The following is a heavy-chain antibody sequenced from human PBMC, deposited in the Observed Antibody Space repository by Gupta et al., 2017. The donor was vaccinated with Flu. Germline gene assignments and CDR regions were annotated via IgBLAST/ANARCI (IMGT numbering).Heavy chain of an antibody. CDR2: IKQDGSEK. D-gene: IGHD5-24*01. J-gene: IGHJ4*02. Sequence: EVQLVESGGGLVQPGGSLRLSCAASGFTFRSYWMSWVRQAPGKGLEWVANIKQDGSEKYYVDSVKGRFTISRDNAKNSLYLQMNSLRAEDTAVYYCARDTTRRWLDKKFDYWGQGTLVTVSS. V-gene: IGHV3-7*01. CDR3: ARDTTRRWLDKKFDY. CDR1: GFTFRSYW.